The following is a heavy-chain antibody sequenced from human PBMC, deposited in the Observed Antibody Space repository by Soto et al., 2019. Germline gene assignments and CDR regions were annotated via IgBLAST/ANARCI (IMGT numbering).Heavy chain of an antibody. J-gene: IGHJ4*02. CDR3: ARDRTYNYYDSSGYLDY. V-gene: IGHV1-46*01. D-gene: IGHD3-22*01. Sequence: ASVKVSCKASGYTFTSYYMHWVRQAPGQGLEWMGIINPSGGSTSYAQKFQGRVTMTRDTSTSTVYMELSSLRSEDTAVYYCARDRTYNYYDSSGYLDYWGQGTLVTVSS. CDR2: INPSGGST. CDR1: GYTFTSYY.